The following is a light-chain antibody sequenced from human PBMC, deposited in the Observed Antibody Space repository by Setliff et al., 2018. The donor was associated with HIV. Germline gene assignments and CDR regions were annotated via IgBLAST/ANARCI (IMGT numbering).Light chain of an antibody. J-gene: IGLJ1*01. V-gene: IGLV2-23*02. CDR2: EVT. Sequence: QSALTQPASVSGSPGQSITISCTGTSSDVGNYNLVYWYQQHPGKAPKLIIYEVTKRPSGVSNRFSGSKSGNTASLTISGLQADDEADYYCYSYAGSSTFVFGTGTKVTVL. CDR1: SSDVGNYNL. CDR3: YSYAGSSTFV.